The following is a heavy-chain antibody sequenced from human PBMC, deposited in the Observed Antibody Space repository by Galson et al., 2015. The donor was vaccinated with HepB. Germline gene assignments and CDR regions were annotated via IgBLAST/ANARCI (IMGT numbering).Heavy chain of an antibody. D-gene: IGHD7-27*01. Sequence: SLRLSCAASGFTVSSNYMNWVRQAPGKGLEWVSVIYSGGTTYYTDSVKGRFTISRDNSKNTLYLQMNSLRAEDTAVYYCAREAGPSGDTNWYFDLWGRGTLVTVSS. CDR2: IYSGGTT. V-gene: IGHV3-53*01. CDR1: GFTVSSNY. J-gene: IGHJ2*01. CDR3: AREAGPSGDTNWYFDL.